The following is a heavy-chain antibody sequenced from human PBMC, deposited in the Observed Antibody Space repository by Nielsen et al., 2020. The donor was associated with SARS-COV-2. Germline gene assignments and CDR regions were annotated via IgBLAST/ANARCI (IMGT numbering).Heavy chain of an antibody. CDR1: GYTFTAYY. CDR2: FNPGSGGT. D-gene: IGHD6-19*01. CDR3: ARGAQQWLADY. J-gene: IGHJ4*02. V-gene: IGHV1-2*02. Sequence: APVKVSCKASGYTFTAYYIHWMRQAPGQGLEWMGWFNPGSGGTKYAQKFQGRVTTTRDMSVNTAYMELSGLTSDDTAVYYCARGAQQWLADYWGQGTLVTVSS.